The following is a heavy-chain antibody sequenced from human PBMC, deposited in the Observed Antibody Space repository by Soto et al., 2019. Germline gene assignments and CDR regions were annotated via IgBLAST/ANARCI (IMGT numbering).Heavy chain of an antibody. CDR1: GYTFNTYG. CDR2: ISAYDGKT. Sequence: ASVKVSCKTSGYTFNTYGINWVRQAPGQGLELMGWISAYDGKTTYAEKFQGRVTLTTDTSTSTVYMELSSLRSEDTAVYYCARTANYYDSSGYFAYWGQGTLVTVSS. J-gene: IGHJ4*02. D-gene: IGHD3-22*01. V-gene: IGHV1-18*01. CDR3: ARTANYYDSSGYFAY.